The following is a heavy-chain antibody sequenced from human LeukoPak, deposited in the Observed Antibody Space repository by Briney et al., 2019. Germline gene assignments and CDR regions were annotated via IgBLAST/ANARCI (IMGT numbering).Heavy chain of an antibody. J-gene: IGHJ4*02. D-gene: IGHD2/OR15-2a*01. CDR3: ARYYYLAPDY. CDR2: ISAYNGNT. CDR1: GYTFSDYY. Sequence: ASVKVSCKTSGYTFSDYYIHWIRQAPGQGLEWMGWISAYNGNTNYAQKLQGRVTMTTDTSTSTAYMELRSLRSDDTAVYYCARYYYLAPDYWGQGTLVTVSS. V-gene: IGHV1-18*04.